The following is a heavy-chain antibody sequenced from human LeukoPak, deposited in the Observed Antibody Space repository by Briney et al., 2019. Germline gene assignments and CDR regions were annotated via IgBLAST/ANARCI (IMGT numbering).Heavy chain of an antibody. CDR2: INTYNGNT. CDR3: ARATGEYCGGDCYYFDY. J-gene: IGHJ4*02. Sequence: ASVKVSCKASGYTFTSYGISWVRQAPGQGLEWMGWINTYNGNTNYAQKVQGRVTMTTDTSTSTAYMELRSLRSDDTAVYYCARATGEYCGGDCYYFDYWGQGTLVTVSS. V-gene: IGHV1-18*01. CDR1: GYTFTSYG. D-gene: IGHD2-21*02.